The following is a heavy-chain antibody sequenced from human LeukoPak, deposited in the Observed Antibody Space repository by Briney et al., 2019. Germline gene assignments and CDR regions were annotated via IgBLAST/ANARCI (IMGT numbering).Heavy chain of an antibody. CDR2: ISGSGGST. D-gene: IGHD6-19*01. J-gene: IGHJ4*02. CDR1: GFTFSSYA. V-gene: IGHV3-23*01. Sequence: GGSLRLSCAASGFTFSSYAMMWLRQAPGKGLEWVSAISGSGGSTYYADSVKGRFTISRDNSKNTLYLQMNSLRAEDTAVYYCAKFKAVAGRSFYFGYWGQGTLVTVSS. CDR3: AKFKAVAGRSFYFGY.